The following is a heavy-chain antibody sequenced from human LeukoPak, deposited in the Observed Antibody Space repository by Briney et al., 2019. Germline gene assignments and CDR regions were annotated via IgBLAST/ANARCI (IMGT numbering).Heavy chain of an antibody. CDR3: AKDQAVAGTSLDY. Sequence: PGGSLRLSCAASGFTFSSYGMHWVRQAPGKGLEWVAVISYDGSNKYYADSVKGRFTISRDNSENTLYLQMNSLRAEDTAVYYCAKDQAVAGTSLDYWGQGTLVTVSS. CDR1: GFTFSSYG. J-gene: IGHJ4*02. CDR2: ISYDGSNK. D-gene: IGHD6-19*01. V-gene: IGHV3-30*18.